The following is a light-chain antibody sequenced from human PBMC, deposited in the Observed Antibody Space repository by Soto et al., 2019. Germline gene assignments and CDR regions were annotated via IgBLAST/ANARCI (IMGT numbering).Light chain of an antibody. J-gene: IGLJ2*01. CDR2: EVS. Sequence: QSALTQPASVSGSPGQSITISCTGSSSDLVAFKDVSWYQQHPDKAPKLMIYEVSDRPSGVSHRFSGSKSGNTASLTISGLQAEDEADYYCSSYTSSSTLDVVFGGGTKLTVL. CDR1: SSDLVAFKD. V-gene: IGLV2-14*03. CDR3: SSYTSSSTLDVV.